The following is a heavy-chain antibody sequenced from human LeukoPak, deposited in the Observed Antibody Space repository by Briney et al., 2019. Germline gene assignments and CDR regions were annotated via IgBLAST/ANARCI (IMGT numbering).Heavy chain of an antibody. CDR3: ARHDLYSDFWRRSYLLAGGGKSLSPYYFDY. J-gene: IGHJ4*02. V-gene: IGHV4-4*09. D-gene: IGHD3-3*01. CDR2: IYTSGST. Sequence: SETLSLTCTVSGGSISSYYWSWIRQPPGKGLEWIGYIYTSGSTNYNPSLKGRVTISVDTSKNQFSLKLSSVTAADTAVYSCARHDLYSDFWRRSYLLAGGGKSLSPYYFDYWGQGTLVTVSS. CDR1: GGSISSYY.